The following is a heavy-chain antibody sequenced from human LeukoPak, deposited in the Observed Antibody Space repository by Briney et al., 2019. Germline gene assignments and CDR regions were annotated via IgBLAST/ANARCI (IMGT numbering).Heavy chain of an antibody. CDR1: GYTFTNYG. Sequence: ASVKVSCKASGYTFTNYGLNRVRQAPGQGLEWMGWISPYNGNTNYAQKYQGRVAMTLDTSTSTAYMELRSLRSDDTAVYYCARGGASGPDYWGQGTLVTVSS. CDR2: ISPYNGNT. J-gene: IGHJ4*02. CDR3: ARGGASGPDY. V-gene: IGHV1-18*01. D-gene: IGHD1-26*01.